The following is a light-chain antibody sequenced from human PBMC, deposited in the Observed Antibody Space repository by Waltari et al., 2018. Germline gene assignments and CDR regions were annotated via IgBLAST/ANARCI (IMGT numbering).Light chain of an antibody. J-gene: IGLJ3*02. CDR2: GKE. CDR1: SLRTSY. CDR3: HSRNGRNNEVV. Sequence: SSELTQGPAVSVALGPTVKITCHGDSLRTSYPRRYQLKPGQAPVLVLFGKEKRPSGIPDRFSGYSSGTTSSLTITGAQAEDEADYYCHSRNGRNNEVVFGGGTKLTVL. V-gene: IGLV3-19*01.